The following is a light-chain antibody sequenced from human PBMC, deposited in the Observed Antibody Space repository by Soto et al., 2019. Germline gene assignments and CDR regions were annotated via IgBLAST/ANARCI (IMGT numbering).Light chain of an antibody. Sequence: DIQRYQNTGTVSGRVGVWVSMICQASQTISNWLAWYQQKPGKAPKLLIYKASTLESGVPSRFSGSGSGTAVTLTIRCLQPDDVATYYGQQYNTTAAFGQGTKVDI. CDR3: QQYNTTAA. CDR1: QTISNW. V-gene: IGKV1-5*03. CDR2: KAS. J-gene: IGKJ1*01.